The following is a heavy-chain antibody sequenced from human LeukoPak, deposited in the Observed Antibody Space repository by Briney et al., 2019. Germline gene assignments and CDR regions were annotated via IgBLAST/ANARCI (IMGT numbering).Heavy chain of an antibody. D-gene: IGHD7-27*01. CDR2: INQDGSEK. J-gene: IGHJ4*02. CDR3: ARAYWGSVDY. CDR1: GFTFSSYW. Sequence: GGSLRLSCAASGFTFSSYWMSWVRQAPGKGLEWVANINQDGSEKYYVDSVKGRFTISRDNPKKSLYLQMNSLRDEDTAVYYCARAYWGSVDYWGQGTLVTVSS. V-gene: IGHV3-7*03.